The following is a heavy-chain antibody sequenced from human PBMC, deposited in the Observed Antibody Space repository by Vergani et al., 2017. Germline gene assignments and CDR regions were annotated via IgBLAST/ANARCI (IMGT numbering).Heavy chain of an antibody. CDR1: GFTFSDYY. Sequence: QVQLVESGGGLVKPGGSLRLSCAASGFTFSDYYMSWIRQAPGKGLEWVSYISSSGSTIYYADSVKGRFTISRDNAKNSLYLQMNSLRAEDTAVYYCARGPYYDILTGYEDYYYGMDVWGQGTTVTVSS. CDR2: ISSSGSTI. CDR3: ARGPYYDILTGYEDYYYGMDV. D-gene: IGHD3-9*01. V-gene: IGHV3-11*01. J-gene: IGHJ6*02.